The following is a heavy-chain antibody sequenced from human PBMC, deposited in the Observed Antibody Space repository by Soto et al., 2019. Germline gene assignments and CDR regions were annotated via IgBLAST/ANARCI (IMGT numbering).Heavy chain of an antibody. CDR1: GFTFDDYT. Sequence: GGSLRLSCAASGFTFDDYTMHWVRQAPGKGLEWVSLISWDGGSTYYAASVKGRFTISRDNSKYSLYLQMNSLRTEDTAMYYCARREVTYYYGSGSYYFDYWGQGTLVTVSS. CDR3: ARREVTYYYGSGSYYFDY. D-gene: IGHD3-10*01. CDR2: ISWDGGST. J-gene: IGHJ4*02. V-gene: IGHV3-43*01.